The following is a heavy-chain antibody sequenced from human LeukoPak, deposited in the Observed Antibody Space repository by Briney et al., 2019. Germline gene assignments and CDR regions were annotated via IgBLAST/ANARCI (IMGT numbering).Heavy chain of an antibody. J-gene: IGHJ6*03. V-gene: IGHV3-21*01. CDR3: ARIMGLNYMDV. CDR1: GFTFSNYN. Sequence: GGSLRLSCAASGFTFSNYNMNWVHQAPEKGLEWVSSISSSGGFINYADSVKGRFTISRDNAKNSLYLQMNSLRAEDTAVYYCARIMGLNYMDVWGKGTTVTISS. CDR2: ISSSGGFI.